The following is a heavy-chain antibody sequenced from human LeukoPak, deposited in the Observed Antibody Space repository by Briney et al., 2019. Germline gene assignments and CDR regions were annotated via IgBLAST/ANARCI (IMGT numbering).Heavy chain of an antibody. CDR3: ARYCSSTSCYSDNYGMDV. V-gene: IGHV3-74*01. CDR1: GLTFSSHW. Sequence: GGSLRLSCAASGLTFSSHWMHWVRQAPGKGLVWVSRTTNDGSSTTYADSVKGRFTISRDNAKNMLYLQVNSLRAEDTAVYYCARYCSSTSCYSDNYGMDVWGQGTTVTVSS. D-gene: IGHD2-2*02. J-gene: IGHJ6*02. CDR2: TTNDGSST.